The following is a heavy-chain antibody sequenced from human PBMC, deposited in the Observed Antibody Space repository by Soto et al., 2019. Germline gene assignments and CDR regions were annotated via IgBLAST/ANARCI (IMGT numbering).Heavy chain of an antibody. CDR1: GDSISSGGYY. Sequence: SETLSLTCTVSGDSISSGGYYWTWIRQHPGKGLEWIGYIYYTGSAYYNPSLKSRVTISVDTSENQFSLTLSSVTAADTAVYYCARDQEVNYSDYGGSDYYYGMDVWGQGTPVTV. D-gene: IGHD4-17*01. CDR3: ARDQEVNYSDYGGSDYYYGMDV. V-gene: IGHV4-31*03. CDR2: IYYTGSA. J-gene: IGHJ6*02.